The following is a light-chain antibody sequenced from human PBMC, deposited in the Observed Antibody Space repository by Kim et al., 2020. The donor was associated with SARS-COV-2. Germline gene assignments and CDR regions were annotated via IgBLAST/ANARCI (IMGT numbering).Light chain of an antibody. CDR2: GAS. J-gene: IGKJ2*01. CDR3: QQYSHWPPYT. CDR1: QTVDSN. V-gene: IGKV3-15*01. Sequence: EIVMTQSPATLSVSPGERVTLSCRASQTVDSNLAWYQQKPGQAPRLLIYGASTRATDIPARFSGSESGTEFTLIISSLQSEDFAVYYCQQYSHWPPYTFGPGTKLEIK.